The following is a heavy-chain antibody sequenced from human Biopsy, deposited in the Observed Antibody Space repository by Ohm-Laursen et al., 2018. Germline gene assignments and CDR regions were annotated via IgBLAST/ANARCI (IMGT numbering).Heavy chain of an antibody. CDR1: GGSLNGYF. D-gene: IGHD6-13*01. CDR2: ITQSGST. CDR3: ARVPLPGIGAAYQGRFLYGMDV. J-gene: IGHJ6*02. Sequence: PGTPSLTCAVYGGSLNGYFWSWIRQPPGKGLEWIGDITQSGSTNYSPSLKSRVTISVDTAKKQFSLSLRSVTAADTAVYYCARVPLPGIGAAYQGRFLYGMDVWGQGTTVSVSS. V-gene: IGHV4-34*01.